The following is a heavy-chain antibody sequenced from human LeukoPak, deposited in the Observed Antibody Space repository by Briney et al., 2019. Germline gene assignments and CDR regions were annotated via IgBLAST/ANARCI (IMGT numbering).Heavy chain of an antibody. CDR1: GVTFSTYA. Sequence: ASVKVSCNASGVTFSTYAISWVRQAPGQGVEWMGGIVPILGTPSYAQKFQGRVTITADESTSTAFMELSSLRADDTAVYYCASNLWFRGGDYRYIALCGRGTLVTVSS. J-gene: IGHJ2*01. CDR3: ASNLWFRGGDYRYIAL. V-gene: IGHV1-69*13. CDR2: IVPILGTP. D-gene: IGHD3-10*01.